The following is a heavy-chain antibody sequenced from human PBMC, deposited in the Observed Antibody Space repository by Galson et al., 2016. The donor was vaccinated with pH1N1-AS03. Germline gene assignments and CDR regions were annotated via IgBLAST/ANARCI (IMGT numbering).Heavy chain of an antibody. CDR1: GNTLTELS. V-gene: IGHV1-24*01. CDR3: VTTAYAFGLVSVDAFDV. D-gene: IGHD3-16*01. J-gene: IGHJ3*01. Sequence: SVKVSCKVSGNTLTELSIQWVRQAPGEGLDWMGGFDPDNTETVYAQKFQGRVTMTEDTSTDTASMELRSLRSGDTANYSCVTTAYAFGLVSVDAFDVWGQGTKVTFSS. CDR2: FDPDNTET.